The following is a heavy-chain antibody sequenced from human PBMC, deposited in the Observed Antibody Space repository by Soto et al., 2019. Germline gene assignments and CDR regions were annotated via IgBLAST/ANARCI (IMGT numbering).Heavy chain of an antibody. J-gene: IGHJ4*02. CDR1: GFALSGGEVG. Sequence: QITLKESGPTLVKPTQTLTLTCTFSGFALSGGEVGVGWIRQPPGKALEWLALIYWNDDKRYRTSLRNRLSITKDTSKDRVVLTLTNVAPVDTATYYCADRVDFSSGYRCWGQGTLVVVSA. CDR3: ADRVDFSSGYRC. V-gene: IGHV2-5*01. CDR2: IYWNDDK. D-gene: IGHD3-3*01.